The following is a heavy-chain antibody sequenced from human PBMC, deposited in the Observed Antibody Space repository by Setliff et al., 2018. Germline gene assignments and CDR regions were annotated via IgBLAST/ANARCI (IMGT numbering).Heavy chain of an antibody. CDR3: ARDLVAAAGFDY. V-gene: IGHV3-11*04. J-gene: IGHJ4*02. CDR1: GFTCSNYY. D-gene: IGHD6-13*01. Sequence: PGGSLRLSCAASGFTCSNYYMSWIRQAPGKGLEWVSYISSSGSTIYYADSVKGRFTISRDNAKNSLYLQMNSLRAEDTAVYYCARDLVAAAGFDYWGQGTLVTVSS. CDR2: ISSSGSTI.